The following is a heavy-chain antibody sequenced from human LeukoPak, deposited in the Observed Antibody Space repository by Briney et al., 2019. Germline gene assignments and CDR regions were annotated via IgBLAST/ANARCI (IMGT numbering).Heavy chain of an antibody. D-gene: IGHD2-2*02. CDR1: GGTFSGYY. Sequence: SETLSLTCAVYGGTFSGYYWAWIRQSPGKGLEWIGEINHIGSTNYHPSLKSRVVMTVDTSKNQFSLKVASVTAADAAVYYCARGAKPGGGYCSSTSCYKSRWFDPWGQGTLVTVSS. V-gene: IGHV4-34*01. J-gene: IGHJ5*02. CDR2: INHIGST. CDR3: ARGAKPGGGYCSSTSCYKSRWFDP.